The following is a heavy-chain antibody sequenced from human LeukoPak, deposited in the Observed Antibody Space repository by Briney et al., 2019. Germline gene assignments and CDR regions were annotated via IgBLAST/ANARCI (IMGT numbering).Heavy chain of an antibody. CDR1: GYTFTSYD. D-gene: IGHD3-10*01. CDR3: ARGHGSYYYYMDV. V-gene: IGHV1-8*01. CDR2: MNPNSGNT. J-gene: IGHJ6*03. Sequence: ASVKVSCKASGYTFTSYDINWVRQATGQGLEWMGWMNPNSGNTGYAQKFQGRVTMTRDTSTSTAYMELSRLRSDDTAVYHCARGHGSYYYYMDVWGMGTTVTVSS.